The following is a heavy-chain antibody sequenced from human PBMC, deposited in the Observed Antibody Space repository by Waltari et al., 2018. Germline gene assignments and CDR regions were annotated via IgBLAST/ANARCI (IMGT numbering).Heavy chain of an antibody. Sequence: EVPLVESGGGLVQPGGSLSLSCAASGFTFPDYWMRWVRQAPGKGPEWVANIHKDGSEKNYVDYVKGRFTISRDNAKDSVYLQMNSLRADDTAMYYCVRDHWGPDYWGQGTLVTVSS. CDR3: VRDHWGPDY. D-gene: IGHD7-27*01. V-gene: IGHV3-7*01. CDR2: IHKDGSEK. J-gene: IGHJ4*02. CDR1: GFTFPDYW.